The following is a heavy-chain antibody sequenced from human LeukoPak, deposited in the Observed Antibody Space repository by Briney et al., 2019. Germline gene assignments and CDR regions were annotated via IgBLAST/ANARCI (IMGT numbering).Heavy chain of an antibody. CDR3: ARGLNWFAY. V-gene: IGHV4-59*01. Sequence: PSETLSLTCTVSGGSISSYYWSWIRQPPGKGLEWIGYIYYSGSTNYNPSLKSRVTISVDTSKNQVSLKLSSVTAADTAVYHCARGLNWFAYWGQGTLVTVSS. D-gene: IGHD3-9*01. J-gene: IGHJ4*02. CDR2: IYYSGST. CDR1: GGSISSYY.